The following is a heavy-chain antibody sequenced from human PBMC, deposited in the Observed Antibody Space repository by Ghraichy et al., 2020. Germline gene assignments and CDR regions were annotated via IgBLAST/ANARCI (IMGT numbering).Heavy chain of an antibody. CDR3: ARGYGYSGYAPFDY. V-gene: IGHV4-34*01. J-gene: IGHJ4*02. Sequence: ESLNISCAVYGGSFSGYYWSWIRQPPGKGLEWIGEINHSGSTNYNPSLKSRVTISVDTSKNQFSLKLSSVTAADTDVYYCARGYGYSGYAPFDYWGQGTLVTVSS. CDR2: INHSGST. D-gene: IGHD5-12*01. CDR1: GGSFSGYY.